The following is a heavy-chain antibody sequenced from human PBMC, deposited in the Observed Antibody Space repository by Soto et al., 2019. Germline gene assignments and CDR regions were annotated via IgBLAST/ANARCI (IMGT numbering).Heavy chain of an antibody. Sequence: EVQLVQSGAEVKKPGESLRISCKGSGYSFTSYWISWLRQMPGKGLEWMGRIDPSDSYTNYSPSFQGHVTISADKSISTAYLQWSSLKASDTAMYYCARQAASSSWYVVSYYGMDVWGQGTTVTVSS. D-gene: IGHD6-13*01. V-gene: IGHV5-10-1*03. CDR2: IDPSDSYT. CDR1: GYSFTSYW. CDR3: ARQAASSSWYVVSYYGMDV. J-gene: IGHJ6*02.